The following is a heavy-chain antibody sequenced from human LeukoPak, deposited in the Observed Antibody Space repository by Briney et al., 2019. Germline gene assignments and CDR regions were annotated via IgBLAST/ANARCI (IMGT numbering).Heavy chain of an antibody. CDR1: GFTFSSYW. CDR2: IKQDGSVK. J-gene: IGHJ5*02. CDR3: ARDLDVRYFDWLFHWFDP. V-gene: IGHV3-7*01. D-gene: IGHD3-9*01. Sequence: GGSLRLSCAASGFTFSSYWMSWVRQAPGKGLEWVANIKQDGSVKYYVDSVKGRFTISRDNAKNSLYLQMNSLRAEDTAVYYCARDLDVRYFDWLFHWFDPWGQGTLVTVSS.